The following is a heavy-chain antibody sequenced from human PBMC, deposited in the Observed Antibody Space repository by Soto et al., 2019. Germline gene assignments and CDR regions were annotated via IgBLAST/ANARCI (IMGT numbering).Heavy chain of an antibody. D-gene: IGHD6-13*01. J-gene: IGHJ4*02. CDR2: IYYSGNT. V-gene: IGHV4-59*08. CDR1: SGSISSHY. CDR3: ARHKDTSSRYLLPDY. Sequence: ETLSLTCTVSSGSISSHYWSWIRQPPGKGLEWIGNIYYSGNTNYNPSLKSRVTISVDTSKNQFSLKLTSVTATDTAVYYCARHKDTSSRYLLPDYWGQGALVTVSS.